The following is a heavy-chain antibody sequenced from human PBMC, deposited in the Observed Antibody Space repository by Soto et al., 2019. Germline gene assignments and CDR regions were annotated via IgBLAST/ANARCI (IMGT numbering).Heavy chain of an antibody. Sequence: PSETLSLTCSVSPGSMRTYYWTWIRQSPGKGLEWIGQISHTGRTKYNPSLESRVTISVDTSRKQFSLKLSSVTAADTALYYCARDDITGLFDFWGQGTLVTVSS. D-gene: IGHD3-16*01. CDR2: ISHTGRT. CDR3: ARDDITGLFDF. V-gene: IGHV4-59*01. J-gene: IGHJ4*02. CDR1: PGSMRTYY.